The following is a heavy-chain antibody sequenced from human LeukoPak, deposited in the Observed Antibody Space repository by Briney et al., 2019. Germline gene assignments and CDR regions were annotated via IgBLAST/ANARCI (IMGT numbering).Heavy chain of an antibody. Sequence: ESGPALVKPTQTLTLTCTFSGFSLNASGMCVSWIRQPPGKALEWLARIDWDDDTYYSTSPNTRLTISKDTSKNQVVLTMTNMDPVDTATYYCARMNRGNYFDYWGQGTLVTVSS. J-gene: IGHJ4*02. CDR2: IDWDDDT. CDR1: GFSLNASGMC. CDR3: ARMNRGNYFDY. D-gene: IGHD7-27*01. V-gene: IGHV2-70*11.